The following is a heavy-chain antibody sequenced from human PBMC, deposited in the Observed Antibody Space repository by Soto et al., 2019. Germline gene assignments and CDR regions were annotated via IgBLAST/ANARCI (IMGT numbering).Heavy chain of an antibody. D-gene: IGHD6-19*01. J-gene: IGHJ6*02. V-gene: IGHV3-30-3*01. CDR1: GFTFSSYA. CDR2: ISYDGSNK. Sequence: GGSLRLSCAASGFTFSSYAMHWVRQAPGKGLEWVAVISYDGSNKNYADSVKGRFTISRDNSKNTLYLQMISLRVEDTAVYYCTKDQFGYSSGWYDNGMDVWGQGTTVTVSS. CDR3: TKDQFGYSSGWYDNGMDV.